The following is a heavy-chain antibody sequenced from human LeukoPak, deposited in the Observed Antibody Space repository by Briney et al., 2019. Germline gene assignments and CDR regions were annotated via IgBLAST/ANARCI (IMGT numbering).Heavy chain of an antibody. CDR3: ATIYGSGSRFDY. V-gene: IGHV3-23*01. Sequence: GGSLRLSCAASGFTFSSYAMSWVCQAPGKGLEWVSVISGGGSTTIYADSVKGRFTISRDNSKNTLYLQMNSLRAEDTAVYYCATIYGSGSRFDYWGQGTLVTVSS. D-gene: IGHD3-10*01. CDR2: ISGGGSTT. CDR1: GFTFSSYA. J-gene: IGHJ4*02.